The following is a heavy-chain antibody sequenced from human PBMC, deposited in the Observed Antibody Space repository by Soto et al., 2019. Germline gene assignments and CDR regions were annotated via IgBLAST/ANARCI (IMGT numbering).Heavy chain of an antibody. J-gene: IGHJ4*02. CDR1: GGSISSNNW. CDR2: IYHSGST. CDR3: AKKGWTEGNFDY. V-gene: IGHV4-4*02. D-gene: IGHD2-15*01. Sequence: QVQLQESGPGLVKPSGTLSLTCVVSGGSISSNNWWSWVRQPPGKGLEWIGEIYHSGSTNYNPSLKRRVTISADKPKNQFSLKLTSVPAADTAVYFCAKKGWTEGNFDYWGQGTLVTVSS.